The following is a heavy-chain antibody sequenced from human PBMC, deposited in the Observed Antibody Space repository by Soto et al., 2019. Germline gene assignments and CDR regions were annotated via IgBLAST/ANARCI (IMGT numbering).Heavy chain of an antibody. D-gene: IGHD5-18*01. CDR2: ISGGGGGT. CDR3: AKIPPGYSYGYFYFDY. CDR1: GFTLSSYA. V-gene: IGHV3-23*01. J-gene: IGHJ4*02. Sequence: GGSLRLSCAASGFTLSSYAMSWVRQAPGKGLEWVSAISGGGGGTYYADSVKGRFTISRDNSRNTLHLQMSSLRAEDTAVYYCAKIPPGYSYGYFYFDYWGQGTLLTVSS.